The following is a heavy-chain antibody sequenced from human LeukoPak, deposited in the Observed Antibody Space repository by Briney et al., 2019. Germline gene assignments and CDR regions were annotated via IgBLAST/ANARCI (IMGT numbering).Heavy chain of an antibody. J-gene: IGHJ4*02. V-gene: IGHV3-48*01. CDR1: GFTFSHYG. CDR2: ITADSSPM. CDR3: ARGRPVDY. Sequence: RPGGSLRLSCAASGFTFSHYGMNWVGQAPGKGLEWVSYITADSSPMFYADSVKGRFTISRDNAKNSVSLQMNSLRAEDTAVYYCARGRPVDYWGQGTLVTVSS. D-gene: IGHD6-6*01.